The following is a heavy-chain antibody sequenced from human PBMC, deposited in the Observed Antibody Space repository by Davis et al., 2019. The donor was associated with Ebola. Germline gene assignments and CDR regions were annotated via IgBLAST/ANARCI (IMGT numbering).Heavy chain of an antibody. D-gene: IGHD2-21*02. CDR1: ESIFSFYW. CDR3: AAYCGGDCGLDY. J-gene: IGHJ4*02. CDR2: IYPGDSDT. V-gene: IGHV5-51*01. Sequence: GESLKISCKGSESIFSFYWIGWVRQMPGKGLEWMGIIYPGDSDTRYTPSFQGQVTISVDKSINTAYLQWASLKASDTAMYFRAAYCGGDCGLDYWGQGTLVTVSS.